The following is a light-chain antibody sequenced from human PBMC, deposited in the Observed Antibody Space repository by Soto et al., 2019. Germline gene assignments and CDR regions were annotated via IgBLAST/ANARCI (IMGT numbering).Light chain of an antibody. CDR2: EGR. V-gene: IGLV2-23*01. CDR1: RSDIGGYNL. CDR3: CAYAGVGTGV. Sequence: QAVVTQPASVSGSPGQSITISCTGTRSDIGGYNLVSWYQQHPGNAPKLIIYEGRQRPSGVSDRFVGSKSDNTASLTISGLRTEDEADYHCCAYAGVGTGVFGGGTKLTVL. J-gene: IGLJ3*02.